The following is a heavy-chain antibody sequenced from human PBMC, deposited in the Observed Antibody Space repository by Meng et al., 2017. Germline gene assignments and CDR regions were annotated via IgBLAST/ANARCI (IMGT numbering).Heavy chain of an antibody. V-gene: IGHV1-18*01. CDR2: ISAYNGNT. Sequence: QGQLVQSGAEVKKPWASGKVSCKASGYTFTSYGISWVRQAPGQGLEWMGWISAYNGNTNYAQKLQGRVTMTTDTSTSTAYMELRSLRSDDTAVYYCARGGSRYYGDYNWYFDLWGRGTLVTVSS. D-gene: IGHD4-17*01. CDR3: ARGGSRYYGDYNWYFDL. J-gene: IGHJ2*01. CDR1: GYTFTSYG.